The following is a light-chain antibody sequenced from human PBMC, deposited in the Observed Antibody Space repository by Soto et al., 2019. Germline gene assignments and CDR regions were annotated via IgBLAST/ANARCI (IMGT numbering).Light chain of an antibody. V-gene: IGKV3-11*01. CDR2: DAS. Sequence: EIVLTQSPATLSLSPGERATLSCRATQSVSSYLAWYQQKPGQAPRLLIYDASNSATGIPARFSGSGSGTDFTLTISSLEPEDVAVYYCQQCSNWPPVFGQGTRLEIK. CDR1: QSVSSY. CDR3: QQCSNWPPV. J-gene: IGKJ5*01.